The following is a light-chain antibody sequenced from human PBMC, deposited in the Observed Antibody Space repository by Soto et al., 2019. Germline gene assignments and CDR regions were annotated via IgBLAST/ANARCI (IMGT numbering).Light chain of an antibody. CDR1: SSDIGGYNF. J-gene: IGLJ2*01. V-gene: IGLV2-14*01. CDR3: ASYTTSSTLF. Sequence: QSALTQPASVSGSPGQSITISCTGTSSDIGGYNFVSWYHQHPGKAPKLLIYAVTNRPSGIPDRFSGSKSGNAASLTISGLQAEDGVDYYGASYTTSSTLFFGGGPKL. CDR2: AVT.